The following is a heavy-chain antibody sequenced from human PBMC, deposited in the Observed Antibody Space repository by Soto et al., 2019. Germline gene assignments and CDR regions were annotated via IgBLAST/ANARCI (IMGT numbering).Heavy chain of an antibody. Sequence: GGSLRLSCAASGFTVSSNYMSWVRQAPGKGLEWVSVIYSGGSTYYADSVKGRFTISRDNSKNTLYLQMNSLRAEDTAVYYCARVYLAYYDSSGYYPHDAFDIRAQGTTVPVSS. D-gene: IGHD3-22*01. CDR1: GFTVSSNY. J-gene: IGHJ3*02. CDR2: IYSGGST. CDR3: ARVYLAYYDSSGYYPHDAFDI. V-gene: IGHV3-66*01.